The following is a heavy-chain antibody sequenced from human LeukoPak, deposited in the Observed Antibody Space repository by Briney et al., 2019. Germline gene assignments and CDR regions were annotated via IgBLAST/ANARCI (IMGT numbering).Heavy chain of an antibody. J-gene: IGHJ5*02. CDR2: MNPNSGNT. D-gene: IGHD3-22*01. V-gene: IGHV1-8*01. Sequence: GASVKVSCKASGYTFTSYDINWVRQATGQGLEWMGWMNPNSGNTGYAQKFQGRVTMTRNTSISTAYMELSSLRSEDTAVYYCARDGNDSSGYRVIDPWGQGTLVTVSS. CDR1: GYTFTSYD. CDR3: ARDGNDSSGYRVIDP.